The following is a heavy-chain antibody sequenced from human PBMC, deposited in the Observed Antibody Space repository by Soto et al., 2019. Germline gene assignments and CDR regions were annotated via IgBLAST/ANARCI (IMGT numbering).Heavy chain of an antibody. CDR1: GFTFSSQA. D-gene: IGHD1-26*01. Sequence: EVQLLESGGDLVQPGGSLRLSCAGSGFTFSSQAMSWVRQAPGKGLEWFSGISGSGATTYYAEPVKGRFTISRDNSKNTLYLQMNSLRAADTAVYYCAKRAYYDLAGMDVWGQGTTVTVSS. CDR3: AKRAYYDLAGMDV. CDR2: ISGSGATT. J-gene: IGHJ6*02. V-gene: IGHV3-23*01.